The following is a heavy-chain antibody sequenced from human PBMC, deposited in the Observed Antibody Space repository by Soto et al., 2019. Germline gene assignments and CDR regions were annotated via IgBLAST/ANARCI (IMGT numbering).Heavy chain of an antibody. D-gene: IGHD2-2*02. Sequence: QVQLQESGPGLVKPSQTLSLTCTVSGGSISSGDYYWSWIRQPPGKGLEWIGYIYYSGSTYYNPSLKSRGTISVHTTKSQFSLKLSSVTAADTAVYYCAREIVVVPAAIRVVGIQTAFDIWGQGTMVTVSS. CDR1: GGSISSGDYY. J-gene: IGHJ3*02. CDR2: IYYSGST. CDR3: AREIVVVPAAIRVVGIQTAFDI. V-gene: IGHV4-30-4*01.